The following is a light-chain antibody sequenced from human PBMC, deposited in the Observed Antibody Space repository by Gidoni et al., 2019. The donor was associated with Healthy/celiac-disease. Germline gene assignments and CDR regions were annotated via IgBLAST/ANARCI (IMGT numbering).Light chain of an antibody. CDR3: QQYGSSPPST. J-gene: IGKJ2*01. Sequence: DSGLTQSPGTLYLSPGERATLSCRASQSVSSSYLAWYQQKPGQAPRLLICGASSRATGIPDRFSGSGSGTDFTLTISRLEPEDFAVYYCQQYGSSPPSTFGQGTKLEIK. V-gene: IGKV3-20*01. CDR1: QSVSSSY. CDR2: GAS.